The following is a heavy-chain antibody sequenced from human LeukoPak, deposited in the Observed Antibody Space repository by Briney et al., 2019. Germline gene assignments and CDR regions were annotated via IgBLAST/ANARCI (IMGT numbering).Heavy chain of an antibody. V-gene: IGHV4-61*02. CDR3: ASGGSSIVVV. J-gene: IGHJ4*02. D-gene: IGHD2-15*01. Sequence: SETLSLTCTVSGGSISSGSYYWSWIRQPAGKGLEWIGRIYTSGSTNYNPSLKSRVTISVDTSKNQFSLKLSSVTAADTAVYYCASGGSSIVVVWGQGTLVTVSS. CDR2: IYTSGST. CDR1: GGSISSGSYY.